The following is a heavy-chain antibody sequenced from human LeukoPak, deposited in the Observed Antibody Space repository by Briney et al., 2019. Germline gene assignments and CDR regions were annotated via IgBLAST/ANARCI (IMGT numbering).Heavy chain of an antibody. CDR3: AREGDFWSGYSPHDYMDV. CDR1: GGSISSYY. D-gene: IGHD3-3*01. J-gene: IGHJ6*03. V-gene: IGHV4-4*07. Sequence: SETLSLTCTVSGGSISSYYWSWIRQPAGKGLEWIGRIYTSGSTNYNPSLKSRVTMSVDTSKNQFSPKLSSVTAADTAVYYCAREGDFWSGYSPHDYMDVWGKGTTVTVSS. CDR2: IYTSGST.